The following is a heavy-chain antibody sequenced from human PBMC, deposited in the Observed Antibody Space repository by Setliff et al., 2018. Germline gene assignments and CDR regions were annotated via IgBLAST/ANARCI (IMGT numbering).Heavy chain of an antibody. Sequence: ASVKVSCKTSGYTFTNYGITWVRQAPGQGLEWMGWINNYSFKTNYPQKFLGRVTVTTDTSTGTAYMELGSLTSDDTAVYYCSRVVRYCTTTSCQRLSGGEYWGQGTLVTVSS. J-gene: IGHJ4*02. CDR2: INNYSFKT. CDR3: SRVVRYCTTTSCQRLSGGEY. D-gene: IGHD2-2*01. CDR1: GYTFTNYG. V-gene: IGHV1-18*01.